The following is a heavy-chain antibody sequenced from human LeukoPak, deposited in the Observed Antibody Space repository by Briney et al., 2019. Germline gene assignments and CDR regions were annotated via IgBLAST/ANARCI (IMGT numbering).Heavy chain of an antibody. Sequence: GGSLRLSCAVSGFTFSTYAMSWVRQAPGKGLEWVSAISGSGGSTYYADSVKGRFTISRDNYKNTLYLQMNSLRAEDRSIYFCAKALEQETVIALDSWGQGTLVTVSS. V-gene: IGHV3-23*01. D-gene: IGHD6-13*01. J-gene: IGHJ4*02. CDR1: GFTFSTYA. CDR3: AKALEQETVIALDS. CDR2: ISGSGGST.